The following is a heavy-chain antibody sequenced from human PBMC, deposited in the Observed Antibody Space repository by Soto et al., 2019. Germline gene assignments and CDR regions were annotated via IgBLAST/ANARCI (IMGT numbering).Heavy chain of an antibody. Sequence: ESGGGLVQPGGSLRLSCAASGFTFSSYAMSWVRQAPGKGLEWVSAISGSGGSTYYADSVKGRFTISRDNAKNTLYLQMNSLRAEDTAVYYCSLWFGELPPNYYYGMDVWGQGTTVTVSS. CDR2: ISGSGGST. CDR1: GFTFSSYA. CDR3: SLWFGELPPNYYYGMDV. D-gene: IGHD3-10*01. V-gene: IGHV3-23*01. J-gene: IGHJ6*02.